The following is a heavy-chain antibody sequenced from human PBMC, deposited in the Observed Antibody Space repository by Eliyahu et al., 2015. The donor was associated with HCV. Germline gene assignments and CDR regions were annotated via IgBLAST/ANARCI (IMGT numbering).Heavy chain of an antibody. D-gene: IGHD1-1*01. V-gene: IGHV1-24*01. Sequence: QVQLVQSGAEVKKPGASVKVSCTVSGXTLSELYIHWVRQAPGKGLEWMAGLDPEDDETFYAQKFQGRVTMTEDTSTNTAYMEVKSLTSDDTAVYYCATVQVLTIGATVGALDIWGQGTHVTVS. CDR3: ATVQVLTIGATVGALDI. CDR2: LDPEDDET. J-gene: IGHJ3*02. CDR1: GXTLSELY.